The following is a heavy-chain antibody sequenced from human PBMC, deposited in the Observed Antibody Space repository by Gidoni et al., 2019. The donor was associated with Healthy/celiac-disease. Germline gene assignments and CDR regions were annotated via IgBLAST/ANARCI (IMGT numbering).Heavy chain of an antibody. CDR1: GFTFSSYG. J-gene: IGHJ6*03. Sequence: QVQLVESGGGVVQPGGSLRLSCAASGFTFSSYGMHWVRQAPGKGLEWVAFIRDDGSNKYYADSVKCRFTISRDNSKNTLYLQMNSLRAEDTAVYYCAKDKEYQLLYRPDYYYYYYYMDVWGKGTTVTVSS. CDR3: AKDKEYQLLYRPDYYYYYYYMDV. D-gene: IGHD2-2*02. V-gene: IGHV3-30*02. CDR2: IRDDGSNK.